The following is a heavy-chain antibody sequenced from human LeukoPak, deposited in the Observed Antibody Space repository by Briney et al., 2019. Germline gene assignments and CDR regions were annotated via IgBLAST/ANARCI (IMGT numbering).Heavy chain of an antibody. Sequence: SETLSLTRTVSGYSISSGYYWGWTRQPPGKGLEWIDSIYHSGSTYYNPSLKSRDTISVDTPKNQFSLKRSSVTAADTAVYYCATELSGIPVTIFGVVIIEGPYFDYWGQGTLVTVSS. CDR1: GYSISSGYY. V-gene: IGHV4-38-2*02. CDR2: IYHSGST. J-gene: IGHJ4*02. CDR3: ATELSGIPVTIFGVVIIEGPYFDY. D-gene: IGHD3-3*01.